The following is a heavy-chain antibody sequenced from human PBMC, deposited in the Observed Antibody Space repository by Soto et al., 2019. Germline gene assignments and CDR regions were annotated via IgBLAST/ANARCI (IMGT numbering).Heavy chain of an antibody. V-gene: IGHV3-15*01. J-gene: IGHJ6*03. CDR1: GFTFSNAW. CDR2: IKSKTDGGTT. Sequence: GGSLRLSCAASGFTFSNAWMSWVRQAPGKGLEWVGRIKSKTDGGTTDYAAPVKGRFTISRDDSKNTLYLQMNSLKTEDTAVYYCTTLELEWLLPHYYYYMDVWGKGTTVTVSS. D-gene: IGHD3-3*01. CDR3: TTLELEWLLPHYYYYMDV.